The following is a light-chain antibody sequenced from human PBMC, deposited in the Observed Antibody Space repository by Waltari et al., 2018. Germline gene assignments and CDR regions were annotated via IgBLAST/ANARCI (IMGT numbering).Light chain of an antibody. CDR3: ATWDSSLSAVV. Sequence: QSVLTQPPSVSAAPGQKVTISCSGSNSNIGNNYVSWYQHLPGTAPKLLIYDSDKRPSGIPDRFSDSKSDTSATLAITGLQTGDEADYYCATWDSSLSAVVFGGGTKLTVL. CDR2: DSD. J-gene: IGLJ2*01. V-gene: IGLV1-51*01. CDR1: NSNIGNNY.